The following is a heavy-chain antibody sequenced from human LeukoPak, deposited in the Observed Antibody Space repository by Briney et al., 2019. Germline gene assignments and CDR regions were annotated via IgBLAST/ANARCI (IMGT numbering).Heavy chain of an antibody. V-gene: IGHV1-2*02. CDR2: INPNSDGT. D-gene: IGHD3-22*01. J-gene: IGHJ4*02. Sequence: ASVKVSCKASGYTFTGYYMHWVRQAPGQGLEWMGWINPNSDGTNYAQKFQGRVTVTRDTSISTAYMELSALRSDDTAVYYCARSPLYYDSSGYYARLDYWGQGTLVTVSS. CDR3: ARSPLYYDSSGYYARLDY. CDR1: GYTFTGYY.